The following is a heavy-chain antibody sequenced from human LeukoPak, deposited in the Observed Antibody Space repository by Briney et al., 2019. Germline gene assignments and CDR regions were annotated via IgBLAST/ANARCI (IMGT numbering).Heavy chain of an antibody. CDR1: GFTFSSYW. D-gene: IGHD3-9*01. J-gene: IGHJ6*03. Sequence: GGSLRLSCAASGFTFSSYWMSWVRQAPGKGLEWVANIKQDGSEKYYVDSVKGRFTISRDNAKNSLYLQMNSLRAEDTAVYYCARECYDILTGYFFRYMDVWGKRTTVTISS. CDR2: IKQDGSEK. V-gene: IGHV3-7*01. CDR3: ARECYDILTGYFFRYMDV.